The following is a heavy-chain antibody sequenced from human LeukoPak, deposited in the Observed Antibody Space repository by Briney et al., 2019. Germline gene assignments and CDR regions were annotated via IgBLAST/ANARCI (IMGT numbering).Heavy chain of an antibody. CDR2: MNPNSGNT. J-gene: IGHJ3*02. CDR1: GYTFTSYE. D-gene: IGHD2-15*01. V-gene: IGHV1-8*03. CDR3: ARVAYSGGSYYSGAFDI. Sequence: ASVKVSCKASGYTFTSYEINWVRQATGQGLEWMGWMNPNSGNTGYAQRFQGRVTITRNTSISTAYMELSSLRSEDTAVYYCARVAYSGGSYYSGAFDIWGQGTMVTVSS.